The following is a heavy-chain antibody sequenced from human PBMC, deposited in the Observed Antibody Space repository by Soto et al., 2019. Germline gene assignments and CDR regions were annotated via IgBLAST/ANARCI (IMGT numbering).Heavy chain of an antibody. J-gene: IGHJ6*02. V-gene: IGHV3-11*01. Sequence: QVQLVESGGGLVKPGGSLRLSCAASGFILSDYYMSWIRQAPGKGLDWVSYISVSGTSIYYADSVKGRFTVSRDNAKSSVYLQMNSLRAEDTAICYCVRDGGPLSYYGLDVWGQGTTVTVSS. CDR2: ISVSGTSI. CDR3: VRDGGPLSYYGLDV. D-gene: IGHD3-16*01. CDR1: GFILSDYY.